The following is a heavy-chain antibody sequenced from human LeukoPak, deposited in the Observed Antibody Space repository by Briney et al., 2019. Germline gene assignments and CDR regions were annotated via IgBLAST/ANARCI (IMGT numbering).Heavy chain of an antibody. V-gene: IGHV4-59*01. D-gene: IGHD2-15*01. J-gene: IGHJ4*02. CDR1: GGSISSYY. Sequence: KPSETLSLTCTVSGGSISSYYWSWIRQPPGKGLEWIGYIYYSGSTSYNPSLKSRVTISVDTSKNQFSLKLSSVTAADTAVYYCARETMYCSGGSCYYYFDYWGQGTLVTVSS. CDR2: IYYSGST. CDR3: ARETMYCSGGSCYYYFDY.